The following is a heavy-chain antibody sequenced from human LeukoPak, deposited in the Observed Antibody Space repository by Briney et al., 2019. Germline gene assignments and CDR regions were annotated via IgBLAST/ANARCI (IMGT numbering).Heavy chain of an antibody. CDR3: ARFLVPDAFDV. D-gene: IGHD2/OR15-2a*01. CDR2: IYDTAAT. CDR1: GGSIRNYY. V-gene: IGHV4-59*01. Sequence: PSETLSLTCTVSGGSIRNYYWNWIRQPPGKGLEWIGYIYDTAATNYNPPLKGRVTISVETSENQFSLNLRPVTAADTAVYYCARFLVPDAFDVWGQGTMVTVSS. J-gene: IGHJ3*01.